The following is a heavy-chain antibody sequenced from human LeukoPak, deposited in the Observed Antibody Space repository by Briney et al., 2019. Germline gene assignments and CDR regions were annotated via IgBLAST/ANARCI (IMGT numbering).Heavy chain of an antibody. V-gene: IGHV4-61*02. CDR1: GGSISSGSYS. J-gene: IGHJ5*02. CDR2: IYTSGST. Sequence: SETLSLTCTVSGGSISSGSYSWSWIRQPAGKGLEWIGRIYTSGSTNYNPSLKSRVTISLDTSKNQFSLKLSSVTAADTAVYYCARHMITMVRGSNWFDPWGQGTLVTVSS. CDR3: ARHMITMVRGSNWFDP. D-gene: IGHD3-10*01.